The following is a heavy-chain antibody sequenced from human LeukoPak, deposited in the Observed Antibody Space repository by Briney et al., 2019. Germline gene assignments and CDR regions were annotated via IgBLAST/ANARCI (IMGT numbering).Heavy chain of an antibody. V-gene: IGHV4-39*07. D-gene: IGHD2-8*01. J-gene: IGHJ3*02. Sequence: PSETLSLACTVSGGPISSSSYYWGRIRQPPGKGLEWIGSIYYSGSTYYNPSLKSRVTISVDTSKNQFSLKLSSATATDTAVYYCAREEGMGDAFDIWGQGTVVTVSS. CDR2: IYYSGST. CDR3: AREEGMGDAFDI. CDR1: GGPISSSSYY.